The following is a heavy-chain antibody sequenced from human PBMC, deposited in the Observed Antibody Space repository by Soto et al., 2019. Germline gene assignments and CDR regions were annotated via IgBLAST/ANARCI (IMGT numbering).Heavy chain of an antibody. D-gene: IGHD3-16*02. J-gene: IGHJ4*02. Sequence: PGGSLRLSCAASGFTFDDYAMHWVRQAPGKDLEWVSGIGWNSGSIGYADSVKGRFTISRDNAKNSLYLQMNSLRAEDTALYYCAKVDRYDYIWGSYRPRDYYFDYWGQGTLVTVSS. CDR3: AKVDRYDYIWGSYRPRDYYFDY. CDR2: IGWNSGSI. CDR1: GFTFDDYA. V-gene: IGHV3-9*01.